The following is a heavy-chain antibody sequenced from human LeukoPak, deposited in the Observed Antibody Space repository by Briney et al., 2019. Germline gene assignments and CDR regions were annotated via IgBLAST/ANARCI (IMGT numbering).Heavy chain of an antibody. V-gene: IGHV4-59*01. CDR3: ARLLDIAAADT. CDR1: GGSISSYY. CDR2: IYYSGST. J-gene: IGHJ5*02. Sequence: PSETLTLTCTVSGGSISSYYWSWIRQPPGKGLEWIGYIYYSGSTSYNPSLKSRVTVSIDTSKNQFFLKLSSVTAADTAVYYCARLLDIAAADTWGQGTLVTVSS. D-gene: IGHD6-13*01.